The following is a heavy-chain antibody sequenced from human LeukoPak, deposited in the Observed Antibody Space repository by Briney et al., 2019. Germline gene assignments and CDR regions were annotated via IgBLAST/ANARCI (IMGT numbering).Heavy chain of an antibody. Sequence: GGSLRLSCAVSGITLSNYGMSWVRQAPGKGLEWVSTVSGGGAYTYYADSVKGRFTVSRDDSKSMHFLQMNSLRPEDTALYFCAKRITVSAGYYLDSWGQGTLVTVSS. CDR1: GITLSNYG. CDR2: VSGGGAYT. D-gene: IGHD2-8*01. J-gene: IGHJ4*02. V-gene: IGHV3-23*01. CDR3: AKRITVSAGYYLDS.